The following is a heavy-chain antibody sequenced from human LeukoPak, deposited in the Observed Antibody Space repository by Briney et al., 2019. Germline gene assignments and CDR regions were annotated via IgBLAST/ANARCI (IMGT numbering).Heavy chain of an antibody. CDR3: AELGITMIGGV. Sequence: GGSLRLSCAASGFTFSSYAMSWVRQAPGKGLEWVAGISWNSDTIGYGDSVKGRFTISRDNAKNSLYLQMNSLRAEDTAVYYCAELGITMIGGVWGKGTTVTISS. V-gene: IGHV3-48*04. CDR2: ISWNSDTI. D-gene: IGHD3-10*02. CDR1: GFTFSSYA. J-gene: IGHJ6*04.